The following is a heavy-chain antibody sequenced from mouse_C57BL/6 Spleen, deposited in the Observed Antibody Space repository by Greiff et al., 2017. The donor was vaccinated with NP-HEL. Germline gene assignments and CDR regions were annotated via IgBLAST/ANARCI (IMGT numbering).Heavy chain of an antibody. J-gene: IGHJ2*01. V-gene: IGHV1-26*01. CDR1: GYTFTDYY. D-gene: IGHD6-5*01. CDR2: INPNNGGT. Sequence: EVQLQQSGPELVKPGASVKISCKASGYTFTDYYMNWVKQSHGKSLEWIGDINPNNGGTSYNQKFKGKATLTVDKSSSTAYMELRSLTSEDSAVYYCARRPYAYYFDYWGQGTTLTVSS. CDR3: ARRPYAYYFDY.